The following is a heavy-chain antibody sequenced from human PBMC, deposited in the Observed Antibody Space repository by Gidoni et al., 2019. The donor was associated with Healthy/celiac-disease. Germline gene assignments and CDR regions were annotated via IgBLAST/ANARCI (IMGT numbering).Heavy chain of an antibody. CDR1: GFTFSSYA. CDR3: AKDSDSSSLGWFDP. Sequence: EVQLLESGGGLVQPGGSLRPSCAASGFTFSSYAMSWVRQAPGTGLGWVSAISGSGGSTYYADAVEGRVTISRDNSKNTLYLQMNSLRAEDTAVYYCAKDSDSSSLGWFDPWGQGTLVTVSS. D-gene: IGHD6-6*01. J-gene: IGHJ5*02. V-gene: IGHV3-23*01. CDR2: ISGSGGST.